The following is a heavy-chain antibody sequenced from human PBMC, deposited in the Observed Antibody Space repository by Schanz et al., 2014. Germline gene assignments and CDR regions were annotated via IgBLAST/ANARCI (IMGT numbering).Heavy chain of an antibody. CDR2: IWYDGSNK. Sequence: QVQLVESGGGVVQPGRSLRLSCAASGFTFSSYGMHWVRQAPGKGLEWVAVIWYDGSNKYYADSVKGRFTISRDNSKNTLYLQMNSLRAEDTAVYYCAKVRYSSGWRGDYFDEWGQGTLLTVSS. D-gene: IGHD6-25*01. J-gene: IGHJ4*02. V-gene: IGHV3-33*06. CDR1: GFTFSSYG. CDR3: AKVRYSSGWRGDYFDE.